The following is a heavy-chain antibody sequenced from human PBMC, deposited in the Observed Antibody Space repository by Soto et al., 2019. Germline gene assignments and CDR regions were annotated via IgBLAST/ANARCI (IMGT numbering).Heavy chain of an antibody. D-gene: IGHD3-9*01. CDR1: GDSINSDKYY. CDR2: IDFRGNN. V-gene: IGHV4-39*01. Sequence: QLQLQESGPGLVKPSETLSLTCSVSGDSINSDKYYWGWIRQPPGKGLELIGSIDFRGNNYYNPTLQTRVTISLDKSKRQFSLRLNSVTAADSAVYFCARLEGLAQISYYFDFWGQGALVTVSS. CDR3: ARLEGLAQISYYFDF. J-gene: IGHJ4*02.